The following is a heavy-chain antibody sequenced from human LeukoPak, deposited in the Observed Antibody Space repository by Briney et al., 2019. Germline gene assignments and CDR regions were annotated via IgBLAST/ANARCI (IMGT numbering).Heavy chain of an antibody. CDR1: GGSISSYD. CDR2: IYTGGSA. Sequence: PSETLSLTCTVSGGSISSYDWSWIRQPAGKGLEWIGRIYTGGSANYNPSLKRRVTMSVDTSKHQFSLKLRSVTDADTAVYYCASDGRFGFYYGSGSPLDYWGQGTLVTVSS. V-gene: IGHV4-4*07. D-gene: IGHD3-10*01. J-gene: IGHJ4*02. CDR3: ASDGRFGFYYGSGSPLDY.